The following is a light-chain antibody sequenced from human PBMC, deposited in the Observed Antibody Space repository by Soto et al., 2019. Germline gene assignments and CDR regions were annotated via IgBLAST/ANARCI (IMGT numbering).Light chain of an antibody. CDR3: SSSTSRFTFF. Sequence: QSALTQPASVSGSPGQSIAISCTGTRSDVGAYNYVSWYQQHPGKAPKLMISEVTNRPSGVSDRFSGSKSGNTASLTISGLPAEDEADYYCSSSTSRFTFFFGNGTKVTVL. CDR1: RSDVGAYNY. CDR2: EVT. J-gene: IGLJ1*01. V-gene: IGLV2-14*01.